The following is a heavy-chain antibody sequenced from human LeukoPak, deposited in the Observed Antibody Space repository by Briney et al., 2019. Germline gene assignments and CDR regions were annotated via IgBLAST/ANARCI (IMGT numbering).Heavy chain of an antibody. CDR2: IYHSGST. CDR3: ARGPDSYGYSGY. D-gene: IGHD5-18*01. V-gene: IGHV4-38-2*01. J-gene: IGHJ4*02. CDR1: GYSISSGYY. Sequence: SETLSLTCAVSGYSISSGYYWGWIRQPPGEGLEWIGSIYHSGSTYYNPSLKSRVTISVDTSKNQLSLKLSSVTAADTAVYYCARGPDSYGYSGYWGQGTLVTVSS.